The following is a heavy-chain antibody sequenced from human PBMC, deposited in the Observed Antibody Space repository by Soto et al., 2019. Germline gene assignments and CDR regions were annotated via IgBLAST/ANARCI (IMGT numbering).Heavy chain of an antibody. CDR3: ARLGNYYQSLDP. V-gene: IGHV4-31*03. CDR2: IYYSGST. J-gene: IGHJ5*02. D-gene: IGHD3-10*01. Sequence: SETLSLTCTVSGGSISSGGYYWSWIRQHPGKGLEWIGYIYYSGSTYYNPSLKSRITMSVDTSKNQFSLKLSSVTAVDTAVYYCARLGNYYQSLDPWGPGTLVTVSS. CDR1: GGSISSGGYY.